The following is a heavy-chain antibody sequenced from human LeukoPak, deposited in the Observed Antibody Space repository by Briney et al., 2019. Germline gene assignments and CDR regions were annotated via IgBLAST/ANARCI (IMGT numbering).Heavy chain of an antibody. CDR2: ISYDGSNK. J-gene: IGHJ4*02. V-gene: IGHV3-30*09. Sequence: GGSLRLTCAASGFTFSSYAMHWVRQAPGKGLEWVAVISYDGSNKYYADSVKGRFAISRDNSKNTLYLQMNSLRAEDTAVYYCARGAIRGYSYGPFDYWGQGTLVTVSS. CDR3: ARGAIRGYSYGPFDY. CDR1: GFTFSSYA. D-gene: IGHD5-18*01.